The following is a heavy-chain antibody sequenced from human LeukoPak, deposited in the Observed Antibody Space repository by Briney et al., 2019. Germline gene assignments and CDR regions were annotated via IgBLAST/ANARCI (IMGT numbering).Heavy chain of an antibody. Sequence: SGGSLRLSCAASGFTFSSYEMNWVRQAPGKGLEWVSYIGSSGSNIYYADSVKGRFTISRDNAKNSLYLQMNSLRVEDTAVYYCARIMTTVTTSDYWGQGTLVTVSS. D-gene: IGHD4-17*01. CDR2: IGSSGSNI. CDR1: GFTFSSYE. V-gene: IGHV3-48*03. J-gene: IGHJ4*02. CDR3: ARIMTTVTTSDY.